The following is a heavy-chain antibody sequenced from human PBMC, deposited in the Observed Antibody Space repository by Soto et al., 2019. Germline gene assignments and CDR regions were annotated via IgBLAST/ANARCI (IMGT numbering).Heavy chain of an antibody. J-gene: IGHJ5*02. D-gene: IGHD4-17*01. CDR3: AHRPTSYGDYDWFDP. CDR1: GFSLSTNGVG. Sequence: SGSTLVNPTQTLTLTCTFSGFSLSTNGVGVGWIRQPPGKALEWLALIYWDDDKRYSPSLKSRLTITKDTSKNQVVLTMANMDPVGTATYYCAHRPTSYGDYDWFDPWGQGTLVTVSS. V-gene: IGHV2-5*02. CDR2: IYWDDDK.